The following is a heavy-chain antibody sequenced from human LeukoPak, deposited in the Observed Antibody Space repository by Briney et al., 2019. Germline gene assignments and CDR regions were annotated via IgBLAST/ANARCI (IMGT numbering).Heavy chain of an antibody. Sequence: GGSLRLSCAASGFTFSSYAMSWVRQAPGKGLEWVSAISGSGGSTYYADSAKGRFTISRDNSKNTLYLQMNSLRAEDTAVYYCGKEFISPYYYGSGSFYYFDYGGREPGVPVSS. CDR1: GFTFSSYA. CDR3: GKEFISPYYYGSGSFYYFDY. V-gene: IGHV3-23*01. J-gene: IGHJ4*02. CDR2: ISGSGGST. D-gene: IGHD3-10*01.